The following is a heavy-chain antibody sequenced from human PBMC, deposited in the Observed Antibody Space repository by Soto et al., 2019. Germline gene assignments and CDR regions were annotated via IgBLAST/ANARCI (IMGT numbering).Heavy chain of an antibody. CDR1: XFSFSNYE. CDR2: ISSSSRTI. D-gene: IGHD1-26*01. V-gene: IGHV3-48*03. Sequence: EVQLVESGGGLVQPGGSLRLSXAXXXFSFSNYEMNWVRQAPGKGLEWVSYISSSSRTIYYADSVRGRFTISRDNAKNSVYLQMNSLRAEDTAVYYCAREESFVDYWGQGTLVTVSS. J-gene: IGHJ4*02. CDR3: AREESFVDY.